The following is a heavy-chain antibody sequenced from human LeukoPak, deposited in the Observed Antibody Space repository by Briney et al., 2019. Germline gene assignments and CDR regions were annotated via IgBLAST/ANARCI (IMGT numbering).Heavy chain of an antibody. V-gene: IGHV3-30-3*01. Sequence: PGGSLRLSCAVSGFTFGSYTLHWVRQAPGKGLEWVALISNDGTEKFYADSVKGRFTISRDNSEDTVYLQMSSLRVEDTAVYYCARDRRGYYYDGNAFYFDYWGQGTQVTVST. D-gene: IGHD3-22*01. J-gene: IGHJ4*02. CDR1: GFTFGSYT. CDR2: ISNDGTEK. CDR3: ARDRRGYYYDGNAFYFDY.